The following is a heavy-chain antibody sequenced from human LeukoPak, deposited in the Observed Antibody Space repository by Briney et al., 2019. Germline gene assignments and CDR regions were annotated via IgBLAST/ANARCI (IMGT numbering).Heavy chain of an antibody. CDR3: ARERWMGAAADYYYYGMDV. D-gene: IGHD6-13*01. CDR1: GFTFSSYA. Sequence: GGSLRLSCAASGFTFSSYAMHWVRQAPGKGLEYVSAISSNGGSTYYANSVKGRFTISRDNSKNTLYLQMGSLRAEDMAVYYCARERWMGAAADYYYYGMDVWGQGTTVTVSS. CDR2: ISSNGGST. V-gene: IGHV3-64*01. J-gene: IGHJ6*02.